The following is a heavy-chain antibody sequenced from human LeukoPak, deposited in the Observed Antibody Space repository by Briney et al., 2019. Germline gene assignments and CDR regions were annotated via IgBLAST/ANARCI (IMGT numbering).Heavy chain of an antibody. CDR2: ISSSSSYI. J-gene: IGHJ3*02. V-gene: IGHV3-21*01. CDR1: GFTFSSYS. Sequence: PGRSLRLSCAASGFTFSSYSMNWVRQAPGKGLEWVSSISSSSSYIYYADSVKGRFTISRDNAKNSLYLQMNSLRAEDTAVYYCARDIPNYYDSSGTGDAFDIWGQGTMVTVSS. D-gene: IGHD3-22*01. CDR3: ARDIPNYYDSSGTGDAFDI.